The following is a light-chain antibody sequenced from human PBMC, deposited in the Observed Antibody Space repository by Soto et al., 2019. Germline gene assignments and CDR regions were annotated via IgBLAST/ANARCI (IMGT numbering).Light chain of an antibody. J-gene: IGKJ3*01. CDR2: DAS. V-gene: IGKV3-11*01. Sequence: EIVLTQSPATLSLSPGERATLSCRASQSVSSYLALYQQKPGQAPRLLIYDASNRATGIPARFSGSGSGTAFTLTISRLEHEAFAVYYCQQRSNLPLFTFGPGTKEDIK. CDR3: QQRSNLPLFT. CDR1: QSVSSY.